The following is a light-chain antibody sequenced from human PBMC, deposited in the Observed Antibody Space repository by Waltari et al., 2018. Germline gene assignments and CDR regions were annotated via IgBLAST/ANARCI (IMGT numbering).Light chain of an antibody. CDR2: SNK. J-gene: IGLJ2*01. V-gene: IGLV1-44*01. Sequence: QSVLTQPPSASGTTGPRVTISCSGSSSNIGGNTENWYQHLPGTAHKLLIYSNKRRPCGVPDRFSGTKSGASASLAISGLQSGDEAYYYCPAWDDSLGGPYVVFCGGTKLSVL. CDR1: SSNIGGNT. CDR3: PAWDDSLGGPYVV.